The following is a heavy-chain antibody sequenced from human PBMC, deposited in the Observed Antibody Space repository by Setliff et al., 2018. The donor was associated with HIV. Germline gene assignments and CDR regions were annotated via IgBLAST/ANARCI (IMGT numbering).Heavy chain of an antibody. CDR3: VKWNYPNS. V-gene: IGHV3-74*01. CDR2: TNNDGSIT. D-gene: IGHD1-7*01. Sequence: LRLSCAASGFTLSDHWMHWVRQVPGKGLVWVSRTNNDGSITNYADFVRGRFTMSRDSAKNTLYLQMNSLRVEDTAVYYCVKWNYPNSWGQGTLVTVSS. J-gene: IGHJ4*02. CDR1: GFTLSDHW.